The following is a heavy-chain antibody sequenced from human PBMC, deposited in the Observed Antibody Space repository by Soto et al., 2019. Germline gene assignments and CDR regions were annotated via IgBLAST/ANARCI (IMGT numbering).Heavy chain of an antibody. CDR1: GGSISSGDSY. J-gene: IGHJ4*02. Sequence: PSETLSLTCPVSGGSISSGDSYWSWIRQPPGKGLEWIGYIYYSGSTYYNPSLKSRVTISVDTSKNQFSLKLSSVTAADTAVYYCARDSAQKLEPRGYFDYWGQGTLVTVSS. CDR3: ARDSAQKLEPRGYFDY. D-gene: IGHD1-1*01. V-gene: IGHV4-30-4*01. CDR2: IYYSGST.